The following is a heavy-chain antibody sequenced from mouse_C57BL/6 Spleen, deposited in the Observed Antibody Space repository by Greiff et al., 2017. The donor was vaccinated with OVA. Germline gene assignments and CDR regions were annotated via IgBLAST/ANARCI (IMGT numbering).Heavy chain of an antibody. CDR3: ARWAYDNDGYYIDY. D-gene: IGHD2-4*01. Sequence: QVQLQQPGAELVRPGSSVQLSCKASGYTFTSYWMHWVKQRPIQGLEWIGNIDPSDSETHYNQKFKDKATLTVDKSSSTAYMQRSSLTSEDSAVYYCARWAYDNDGYYIDYWGQGTTLTVSS. CDR2: IDPSDSET. V-gene: IGHV1-52*01. CDR1: GYTFTSYW. J-gene: IGHJ2*01.